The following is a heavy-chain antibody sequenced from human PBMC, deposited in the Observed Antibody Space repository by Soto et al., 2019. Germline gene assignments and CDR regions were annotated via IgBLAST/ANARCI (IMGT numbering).Heavy chain of an antibody. D-gene: IGHD6-19*01. CDR1: GGSITNFY. V-gene: IGHV4-59*01. Sequence: QVHLQESGPGLVKPSETLSLTCNVSGGSITNFYWSWIRQPPGKGLEWIGWMFNSGGTNYNPSLRRRVTMSVDTSKNHFSLHLTSVTAADTAVYYCARSPGLGNWFDPWGQGTLVTVSS. CDR3: ARSPGLGNWFDP. CDR2: MFNSGGT. J-gene: IGHJ5*02.